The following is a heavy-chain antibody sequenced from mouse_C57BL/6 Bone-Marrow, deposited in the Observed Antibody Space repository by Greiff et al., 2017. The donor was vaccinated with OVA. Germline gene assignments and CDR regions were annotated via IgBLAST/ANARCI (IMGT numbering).Heavy chain of an antibody. CDR3: ARDYSNYVAMDY. V-gene: IGHV1-54*01. J-gene: IGHJ4*01. Sequence: VQLQQSGAELVRPGTSVKVSCKASGYAFTNYLIEWVKQRPGQGLEWIGVINPGSGGTNYNEKFKGKATLTADKSSSTAYMQSSGLTSKDSAVYCCARDYSNYVAMDYWGQGTSVTVSS. CDR2: INPGSGGT. CDR1: GYAFTNYL. D-gene: IGHD2-5*01.